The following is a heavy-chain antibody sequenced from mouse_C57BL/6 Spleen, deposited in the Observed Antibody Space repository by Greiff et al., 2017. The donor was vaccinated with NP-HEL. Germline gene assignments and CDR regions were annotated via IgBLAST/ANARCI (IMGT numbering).Heavy chain of an antibody. CDR3: TRDAYGSSYDWYFDV. J-gene: IGHJ1*03. CDR1: GFTFSSYA. CDR2: ISSGGDYI. Sequence: EVQGVESGEGLVKPGGSLKLSCAASGFTFSSYAMSWVRQTPEKRLEWVAYISSGGDYIYYADTVKGRFTISRDNARNTLYLQMSSLKSEDTAMYYCTRDAYGSSYDWYFDVWGTGTTVTVSS. V-gene: IGHV5-9-1*02. D-gene: IGHD1-1*01.